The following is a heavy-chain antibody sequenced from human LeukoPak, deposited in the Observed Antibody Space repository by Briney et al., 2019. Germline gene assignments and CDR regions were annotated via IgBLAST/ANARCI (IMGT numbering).Heavy chain of an antibody. Sequence: EPSETLSLTCTVSGGSITSSSYYWGWIRQPPGKGLEWIGSIYYSGSTYYNPSVKSRVTISVDTSKNQFSLKLSSVTAADTAVYYCARVSANSDSSGYYAPLFAPDAFDIWGQGTMVTVSS. CDR3: ARVSANSDSSGYYAPLFAPDAFDI. CDR1: GGSITSSSYY. CDR2: IYYSGST. J-gene: IGHJ3*02. V-gene: IGHV4-39*01. D-gene: IGHD3-22*01.